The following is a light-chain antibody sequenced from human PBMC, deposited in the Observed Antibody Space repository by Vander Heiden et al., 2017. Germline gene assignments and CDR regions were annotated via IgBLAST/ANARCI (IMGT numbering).Light chain of an antibody. V-gene: IGKV1-39*01. CDR2: SAS. J-gene: IGKJ1*01. CDR1: QNIRNY. CDR3: QQSVSTPST. Sequence: DIQMTQSPSSLSASVGDRVTIACRASQNIRNYLHWYQQKPGKAPKLLIFSASSLQSGVPSRFSGSGSGTEFTLTINKLQLEDFATYSCQQSVSTPSTFGLGTMVEVK.